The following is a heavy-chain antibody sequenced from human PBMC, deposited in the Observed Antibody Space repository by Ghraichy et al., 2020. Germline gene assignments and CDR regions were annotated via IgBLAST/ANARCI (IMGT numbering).Heavy chain of an antibody. CDR1: GGSISSYY. V-gene: IGHV4-4*07. CDR2: IYTSGST. J-gene: IGHJ6*02. Sequence: SETLSLTCTVSGGSISSYYWSWIRQPAGKGLEWIGRIYTSGSTNYNPSLKSRVTMSVDTSKNQFSLKLSSVTAADTAVYYCARDNGAAHFYYYYGMDVWGQGTTVTVSS. D-gene: IGHD2-8*01. CDR3: ARDNGAAHFYYYYGMDV.